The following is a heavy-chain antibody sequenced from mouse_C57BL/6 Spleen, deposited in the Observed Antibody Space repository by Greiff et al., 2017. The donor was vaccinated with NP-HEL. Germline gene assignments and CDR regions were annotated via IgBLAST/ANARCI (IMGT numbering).Heavy chain of an antibody. V-gene: IGHV3-6*01. Sequence: EVQLQESGPGLVKPSQSLSLTCSVTGYSITSGYYWNWIRQFPGNKLEWMGYISYDGSNNYNPSLKNRISITRDTSKHQFFLKLNSVTTEDTATYYCAKSNYLYYYAMDYWGQGTSVTVAS. J-gene: IGHJ4*01. CDR3: AKSNYLYYYAMDY. D-gene: IGHD2-5*01. CDR2: ISYDGSN. CDR1: GYSITSGYY.